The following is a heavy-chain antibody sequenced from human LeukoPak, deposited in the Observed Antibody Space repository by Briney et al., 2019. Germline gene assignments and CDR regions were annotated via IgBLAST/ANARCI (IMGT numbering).Heavy chain of an antibody. V-gene: IGHV1-46*01. J-gene: IGHJ4*02. Sequence: ASVKVSCKASGYTFTSYYMHWVRRAPGQGLEWMGIINPSGGSTSYAQKFQGRVTMTRDMSTSTVYMELSSLRSEDTAVYYCARTIWFGELWGYFDYWGQGTLVTVSS. CDR3: ARTIWFGELWGYFDY. CDR2: INPSGGST. D-gene: IGHD3-10*01. CDR1: GYTFTSYY.